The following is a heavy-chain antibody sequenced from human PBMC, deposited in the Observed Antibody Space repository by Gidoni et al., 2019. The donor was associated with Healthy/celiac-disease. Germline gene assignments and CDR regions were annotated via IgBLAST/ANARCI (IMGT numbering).Heavy chain of an antibody. D-gene: IGHD6-19*01. Sequence: QVQLVESGGGVVQPGRSLRLSCAASGFTFSSYGMHWVRQAPGKGLEWVAVIWYDGSNKYYADSVKGRFTISRDNSKNTLYLQMNSLRAEDTAVYYCARDQWLASYYYYGMDVWGQGTTVTVSS. J-gene: IGHJ6*02. CDR3: ARDQWLASYYYYGMDV. CDR1: GFTFSSYG. V-gene: IGHV3-33*01. CDR2: IWYDGSNK.